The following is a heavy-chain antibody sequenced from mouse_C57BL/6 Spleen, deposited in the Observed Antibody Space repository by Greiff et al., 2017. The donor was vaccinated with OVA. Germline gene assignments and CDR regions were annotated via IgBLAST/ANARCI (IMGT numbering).Heavy chain of an antibody. CDR1: GYSITSGYY. CDR3: ARDSDYYGSSPFAD. D-gene: IGHD1-1*01. Sequence: VQLQQPGPGLVKPSQSLSLPCSVTGYSITSGYYWNWIRQFPGNKLEWMGYISYDGSNNYNPSLKNRISITRDTSKNQFFLKLNSVTTEDTATYYCARDSDYYGSSPFADWGKGTLVTVSA. J-gene: IGHJ3*01. CDR2: ISYDGSN. V-gene: IGHV3-6*01.